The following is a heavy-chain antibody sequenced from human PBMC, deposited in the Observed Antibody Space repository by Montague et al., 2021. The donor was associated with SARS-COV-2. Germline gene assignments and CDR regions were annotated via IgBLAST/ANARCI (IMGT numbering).Heavy chain of an antibody. D-gene: IGHD1-26*01. CDR1: GYSFTSYW. V-gene: IGHV5-10-1*01. J-gene: IGHJ2*01. CDR2: IDPSDSYT. Sequence: QSGAEVKKPGESLRISCKGSGYSFTSYWISWVRQMPGKGLEWMGRIDPSDSYTNYSPSFQGHVTISADESISTAYLQWSSLKASDTAMYYCARLLGGSYLYWYFDLWGRGTLVTVFS. CDR3: ARLLGGSYLYWYFDL.